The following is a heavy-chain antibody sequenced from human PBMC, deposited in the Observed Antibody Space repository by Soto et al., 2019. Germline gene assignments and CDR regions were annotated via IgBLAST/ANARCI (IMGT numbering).Heavy chain of an antibody. CDR1: GGSISSYY. CDR3: ARLRGDYGDYYYYYGKDV. J-gene: IGHJ6*02. D-gene: IGHD4-17*01. CDR2: IYYSGST. V-gene: IGHV4-59*08. Sequence: SETLSLTCTVSGGSISSYYWSWIRQPPGKGLEWIGYIYYSGSTNYNPSLKSRLTISVDTSKNQFSLKLSSVTAADTAVYYCARLRGDYGDYYYYYGKDVWGQGTTVTVSS.